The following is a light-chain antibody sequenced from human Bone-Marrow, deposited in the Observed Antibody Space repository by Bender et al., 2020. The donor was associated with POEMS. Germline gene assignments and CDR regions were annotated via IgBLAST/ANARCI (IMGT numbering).Light chain of an antibody. J-gene: IGLJ3*02. CDR1: SSKFGSYP. CDR2: NNS. CDR3: ATWDDSLNGWV. V-gene: IGLV1-44*01. Sequence: QSVLTPPPSASGTPGQRVTISCSGSSSKFGSYPVNWYQQLPGAAPKLVIFNNSQRPSGVPDRFSGSNSGTSASLAISGLLSDDEDDFYCATWDDSLNGWVFGGGTKLTVL.